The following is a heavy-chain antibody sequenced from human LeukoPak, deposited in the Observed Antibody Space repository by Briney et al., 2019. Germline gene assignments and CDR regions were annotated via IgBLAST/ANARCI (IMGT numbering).Heavy chain of an antibody. J-gene: IGHJ5*02. CDR2: ITYDGSSN. CDR3: ARDDGGYDRSGYLSEGWFDP. CDR1: GLTFISYG. Sequence: RGGSLRLSCAASGLTFISYGMHWVRKAQGYGLTWVEIITYDGSSNTYAASVKGRFTTTSDNQKTHLFLKMNSLRAEDKAVYYCARDDGGYDRSGYLSEGWFDPWGQGTLVSVS. D-gene: IGHD3-22*01. V-gene: IGHV3-30*03.